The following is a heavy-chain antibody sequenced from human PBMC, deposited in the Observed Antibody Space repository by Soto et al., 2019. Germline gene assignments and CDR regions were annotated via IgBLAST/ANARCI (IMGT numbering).Heavy chain of an antibody. V-gene: IGHV3-74*01. CDR1: GFTFSSYW. CDR2: INSDGSST. CDR3: ARDRQETRAVTALDY. D-gene: IGHD6-19*01. J-gene: IGHJ4*02. Sequence: PGGSMRLSCAASGFTFSSYWMHWVRQAPGKGLVWVSRINSDGSSTSYADSVKGRFTISRDNAKNTLYLQMNSLRAEDTAVYYCARDRQETRAVTALDYWGQGILVTVSS.